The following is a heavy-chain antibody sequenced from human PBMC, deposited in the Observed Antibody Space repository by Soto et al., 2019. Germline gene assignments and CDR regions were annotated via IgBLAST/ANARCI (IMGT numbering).Heavy chain of an antibody. J-gene: IGHJ6*02. D-gene: IGHD3-3*01. CDR2: MNPNSGNT. Sequence: GASVKVSCKASGYTFTSYDINWLRQATGQGLEWMGWMNPNSGNTGYAQKFQGRVTMTRNTSISTAYMELSSLRSEDTAVYYCATASYYDFWSGYHPSGYGMDVWGQGTTVTVS. V-gene: IGHV1-8*01. CDR1: GYTFTSYD. CDR3: ATASYYDFWSGYHPSGYGMDV.